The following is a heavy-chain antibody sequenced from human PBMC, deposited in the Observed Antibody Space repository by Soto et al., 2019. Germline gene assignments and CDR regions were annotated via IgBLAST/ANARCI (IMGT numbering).Heavy chain of an antibody. Sequence: QVQLQQWGAGLLKPSETLSLTCAVYGGSFSGYYWSWIRQPPGKGLEWIGEINHSGSTNYNPSLKSRVTRSVVTFKNQFSLKLTSVTAADPSLFYCVGPHRLTLAPADYWGQGTLVTVSS. D-gene: IGHD2-2*01. J-gene: IGHJ4*02. V-gene: IGHV4-34*01. CDR1: GGSFSGYY. CDR2: INHSGST. CDR3: VGPHRLTLAPADY.